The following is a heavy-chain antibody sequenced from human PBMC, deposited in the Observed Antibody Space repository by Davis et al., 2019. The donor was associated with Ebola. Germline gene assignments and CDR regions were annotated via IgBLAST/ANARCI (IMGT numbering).Heavy chain of an antibody. J-gene: IGHJ4*02. CDR1: GFSLSTSGMC. D-gene: IGHD5-18*01. V-gene: IGHV2-70*12. CDR2: IDWDDDK. CDR3: AHRRTLSGGYSYGSDFDY. Sequence: SGPTLVKPTQTLTLTCTFSGFSLSTSGMCVSWIRQPPGKALEWLARIDWDDDKYYSTSLKTRLTISKDTSKNQVVLTMTNMDPVDTATYYCAHRRTLSGGYSYGSDFDYWGQGTLVTVSS.